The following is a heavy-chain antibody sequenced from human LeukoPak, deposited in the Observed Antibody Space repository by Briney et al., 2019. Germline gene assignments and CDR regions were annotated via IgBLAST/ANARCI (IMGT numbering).Heavy chain of an antibody. CDR2: IYYSGST. Sequence: SETLSLTCTVSGGSISSSSYYWGWIRQPPGKGLEWIGSIYYSGSTYYNRSLKSRVTISVDTSKNQVSLQLNSVTPEDTAVYYCARGSDISGYPYFDFWGQGTLVTVSS. J-gene: IGHJ4*02. CDR1: GGSISSSSYY. V-gene: IGHV4-39*07. CDR3: ARGSDISGYPYFDF. D-gene: IGHD3-22*01.